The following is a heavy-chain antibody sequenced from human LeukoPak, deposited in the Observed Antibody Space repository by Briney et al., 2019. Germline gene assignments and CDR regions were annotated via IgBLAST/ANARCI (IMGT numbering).Heavy chain of an antibody. V-gene: IGHV4-59*01. CDR3: AAFRGPWGFQH. D-gene: IGHD3-16*01. J-gene: IGHJ1*01. Sequence: SETLSLTCTVSGDAISIYYWSCVRQPPGKGLEWIGYIHYSGSTNYNPSLTSRVTISVDTSKNKFSLRLGSVTAADTAVYYCAAFRGPWGFQHWGQGTLVTVSS. CDR2: IHYSGST. CDR1: GDAISIYY.